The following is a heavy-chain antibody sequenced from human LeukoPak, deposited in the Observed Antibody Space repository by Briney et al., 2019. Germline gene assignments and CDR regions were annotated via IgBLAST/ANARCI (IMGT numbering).Heavy chain of an antibody. CDR3: VSYGEDSSSWYHY. CDR1: GGSISSYY. D-gene: IGHD6-13*01. J-gene: IGHJ4*02. CDR2: IYYSGST. Sequence: SETLSLTCTVSGGSISSYYWSWIRQPPGKGLEWIGYIYYSGSTNYNPSLKSRVTISVDTSKNQFSLKLSSVTAADTAVYYCVSYGEDSSSWYHYWGQGTLVTVSS. V-gene: IGHV4-59*01.